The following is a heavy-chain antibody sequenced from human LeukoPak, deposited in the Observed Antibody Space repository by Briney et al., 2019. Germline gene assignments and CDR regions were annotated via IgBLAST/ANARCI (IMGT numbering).Heavy chain of an antibody. V-gene: IGHV3-74*01. CDR1: RFSFSNYW. CDR3: ARDIVSGSGSLDY. CDR2: VKSDGSNP. D-gene: IGHD3-10*01. J-gene: IGHJ4*02. Sequence: GGPLRLSCAASRFSFSNYWMRWVRQAPGKGLVWVSRVKSDGSNPSYADSVKGRFTTSRDNAENMLYLQMNTLGAEDTAVYYCARDIVSGSGSLDYWGQGTLVTVSS.